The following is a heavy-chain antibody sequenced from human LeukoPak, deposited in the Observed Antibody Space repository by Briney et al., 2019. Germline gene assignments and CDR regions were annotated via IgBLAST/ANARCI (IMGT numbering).Heavy chain of an antibody. CDR2: ILYDGSNK. CDR1: GFTSSHYS. J-gene: IGHJ4*02. CDR3: ARDGLTGRTDGTLDH. D-gene: IGHD1-20*01. V-gene: IGHV3-30-3*01. Sequence: PGGSLRLSCVASGFTSSHYSLHWVRQAPGKGLEWMTLILYDGSNKYYADSVKGRFTISRDDSKNTLYLQMNSLRPEDTAMYYCARDGLTGRTDGTLDHWGQGTLVTVSS.